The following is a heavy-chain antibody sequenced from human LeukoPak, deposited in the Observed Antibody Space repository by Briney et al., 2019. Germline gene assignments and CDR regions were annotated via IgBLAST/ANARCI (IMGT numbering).Heavy chain of an antibody. CDR1: GYTFTSYG. CDR2: ITPIIDSA. Sequence: AASVKVSCKASGYTFTSYGISWVRQAPGQGLEWMGRITPIIDSAKYAQNFQDRVSITADKSTSTVYMELSSLRSEDTAVYFCARVNLRGSQYNWFDPWGQGTLVTVSS. J-gene: IGHJ5*02. CDR3: ARVNLRGSQYNWFDP. V-gene: IGHV1-69*04. D-gene: IGHD1-26*01.